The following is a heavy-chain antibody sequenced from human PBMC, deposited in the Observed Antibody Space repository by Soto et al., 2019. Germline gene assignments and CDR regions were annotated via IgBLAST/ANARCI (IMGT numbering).Heavy chain of an antibody. D-gene: IGHD5-12*01. Sequence: GASVKVSCKASGYTFTSYGISWVRQAPGQGLEWMGWISAYNGNTNYAQKLQGRVTMTTDTSTSTAYMELRSLRSDDTAVYYCARDGTTGGHDYPNIDYYYYYGMDVWGQGTTVTVSS. V-gene: IGHV1-18*01. CDR1: GYTFTSYG. CDR2: ISAYNGNT. CDR3: ARDGTTGGHDYPNIDYYYYYGMDV. J-gene: IGHJ6*02.